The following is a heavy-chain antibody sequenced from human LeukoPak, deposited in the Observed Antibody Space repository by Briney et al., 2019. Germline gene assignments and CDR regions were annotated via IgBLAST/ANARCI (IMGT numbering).Heavy chain of an antibody. Sequence: GASVKVSCKASGYTFIDYYMHWVRQAPGQGLEWMGWISPNSGGTNYALKFQGWVTMTRDTSISTAYMELSRLRSDDTAVYYCARGAPITMIGEGFDYWGQGTLVTVSS. J-gene: IGHJ4*02. CDR2: ISPNSGGT. CDR3: ARGAPITMIGEGFDY. CDR1: GYTFIDYY. V-gene: IGHV1-2*04. D-gene: IGHD3-22*01.